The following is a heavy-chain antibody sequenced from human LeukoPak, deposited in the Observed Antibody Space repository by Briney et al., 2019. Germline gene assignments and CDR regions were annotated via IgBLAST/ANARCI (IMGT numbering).Heavy chain of an antibody. D-gene: IGHD3-16*01. CDR2: IYYSGST. J-gene: IGHJ3*02. Sequence: SETLSLTCTVSGGPISSYSWTWIRQPPGKGLEWIGSIYYSGSTNYNPSLKSRVTISVDTSKNQFSLKLSSVTAADTAVYYCVRDRVLGAFDIWGQGTMVTVSS. CDR3: VRDRVLGAFDI. V-gene: IGHV4-59*01. CDR1: GGPISSYS.